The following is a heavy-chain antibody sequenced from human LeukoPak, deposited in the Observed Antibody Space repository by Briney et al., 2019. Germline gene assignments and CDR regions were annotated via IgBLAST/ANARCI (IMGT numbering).Heavy chain of an antibody. CDR1: GGSISSYY. Sequence: SETLSLTCTVSGGSISSYYWSWIRQPPGKGLEWIGYIYYSGSTNYNPSLKSRVTISVDTSKNQFSLKLSSVTAADTAVYYCARDRSEFDYWGQGTLGTVSS. CDR2: IYYSGST. V-gene: IGHV4-59*01. J-gene: IGHJ4*02. CDR3: ARDRSEFDY.